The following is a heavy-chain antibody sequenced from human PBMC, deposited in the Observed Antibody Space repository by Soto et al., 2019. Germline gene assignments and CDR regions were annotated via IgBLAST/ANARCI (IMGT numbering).Heavy chain of an antibody. Sequence: SQTLSLTGAISGDSVSSNTAAWNWIRSSPSRGLEWLGRTYYRSNWRHDYAVSVKSRITVNPDTSKNHFSLQLNSVTPDDTAVYYCARGVAGTGYDLWGQGTLVTDSS. CDR1: GDSVSSNTAA. J-gene: IGHJ5*02. D-gene: IGHD6-19*01. CDR2: TYYRSNWRH. CDR3: ARGVAGTGYDL. V-gene: IGHV6-1*01.